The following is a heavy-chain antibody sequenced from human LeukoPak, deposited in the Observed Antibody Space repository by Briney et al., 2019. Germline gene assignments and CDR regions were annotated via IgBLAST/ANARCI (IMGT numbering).Heavy chain of an antibody. D-gene: IGHD6-19*01. Sequence: SETLSLTCTVSGGSISSYYWSWIRQPPGKGLEWIGYIFDSGSTNYNPSLKSRVTISVDTSKSQFSLRLSSVTAADTAVYYCARHRNGSSWFAPWGQGTLVTVSS. CDR1: GGSISSYY. J-gene: IGHJ5*02. CDR2: IFDSGST. V-gene: IGHV4-59*08. CDR3: ARHRNGSSWFAP.